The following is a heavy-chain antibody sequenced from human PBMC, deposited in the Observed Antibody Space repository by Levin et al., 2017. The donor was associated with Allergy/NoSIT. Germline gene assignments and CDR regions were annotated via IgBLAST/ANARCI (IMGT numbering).Heavy chain of an antibody. Sequence: PSETLSLTCSVSGDSISSRPYYWGWIRQPPGTGLEWIGNINNSGSTHYNPSLKSRVTISVDTSKNQFSLKLNSVTAADTALYYCARPGSGFYHSESFYYYWGQGTLVTVSS. D-gene: IGHD3-10*01. CDR2: INNSGST. J-gene: IGHJ4*02. CDR1: GDSISSRPYY. CDR3: ARPGSGFYHSESFYYY. V-gene: IGHV4-39*01.